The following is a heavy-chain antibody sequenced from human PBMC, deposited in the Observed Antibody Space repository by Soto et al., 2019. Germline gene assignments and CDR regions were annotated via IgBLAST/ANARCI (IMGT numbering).Heavy chain of an antibody. D-gene: IGHD6-13*01. J-gene: IGHJ6*02. CDR1: GYTFTSYY. CDR3: ARDSRIAAAGMGYYYYGMDV. Sequence: ASVKVSCKASGYTFTSYYMHWVRQAPGQGLEWMGIINPSGGSTSYAQKFQGRVTMTRDTSTSTVYMELSSLRSEDTAVYYCARDSRIAAAGMGYYYYGMDVWGQGTTVTVSS. CDR2: INPSGGST. V-gene: IGHV1-46*01.